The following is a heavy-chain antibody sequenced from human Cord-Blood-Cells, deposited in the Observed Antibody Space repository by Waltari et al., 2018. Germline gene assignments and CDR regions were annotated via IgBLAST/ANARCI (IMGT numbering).Heavy chain of an antibody. CDR1: GFTFRSYW. CDR3: KGYCSGGSCFDAFDI. V-gene: IGHV3-74*01. J-gene: IGHJ3*02. D-gene: IGHD2-15*01. Sequence: EVQLVESGGGLVQPGGSLSLSCAASGFTFRSYWMHWVRQAPGKGLVWVSRINSDGSSTSYADSVKGRFTISRDNAKNTLYLQMNSLRAEDTAVYYCKGYCSGGSCFDAFDIWGQGTMVTVSS. CDR2: INSDGSST.